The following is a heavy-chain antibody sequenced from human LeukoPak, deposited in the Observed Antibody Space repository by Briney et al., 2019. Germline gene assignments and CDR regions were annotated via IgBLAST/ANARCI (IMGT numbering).Heavy chain of an antibody. Sequence: ASVKVSCKASGYTFTGYYMHWVRQAPGQGLEWMGWINPNSGGTNYAQKFQGRVTMTRDTSISTAYMELSRLRSEDTAVYFCARDKGSGYLPFDFWGQGTLVTVSS. CDR3: ARDKGSGYLPFDF. D-gene: IGHD5-18*01. CDR1: GYTFTGYY. J-gene: IGHJ4*02. CDR2: INPNSGGT. V-gene: IGHV1-2*02.